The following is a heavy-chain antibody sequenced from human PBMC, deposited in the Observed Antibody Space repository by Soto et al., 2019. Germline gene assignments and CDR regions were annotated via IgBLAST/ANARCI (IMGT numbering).Heavy chain of an antibody. D-gene: IGHD3-3*01. CDR2: IYYSGST. CDR1: GGSISSSSYY. Sequence: KPSETLFLTCTVSGGSISSSSYYWGWIRQPPGKGLEWIGSIYYSGSTYYNPSLKSRVTISVDTSKNQFSLKLSSVTAADTAVYYCARTPPVYNDFWSGYYDYYYYGMDVWGQGTTVTVSS. CDR3: ARTPPVYNDFWSGYYDYYYYGMDV. J-gene: IGHJ6*02. V-gene: IGHV4-39*01.